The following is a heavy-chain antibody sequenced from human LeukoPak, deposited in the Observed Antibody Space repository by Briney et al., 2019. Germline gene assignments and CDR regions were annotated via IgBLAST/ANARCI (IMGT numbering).Heavy chain of an antibody. CDR1: DASFSSNTYY. Sequence: SETVSLTCTVSDASFSSNTYYWGWIRQPPGKGLEWIGSPFNNEGTYYSPSLRRRVTISRDTSKKQLSLRLSSLTAADTAVYYCARGVQVWLMSQRYFDSWGQGTLVTVSS. CDR3: ARGVQVWLMSQRYFDS. V-gene: IGHV4-39*07. D-gene: IGHD3-10*01. J-gene: IGHJ4*02. CDR2: PFNNEGT.